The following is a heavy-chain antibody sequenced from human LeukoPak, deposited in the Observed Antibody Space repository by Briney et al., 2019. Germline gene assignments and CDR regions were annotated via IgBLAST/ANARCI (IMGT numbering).Heavy chain of an antibody. D-gene: IGHD6-19*01. V-gene: IGHV3-7*01. CDR3: ARVGKNGWDFDH. CDR1: GFTVSSNY. Sequence: GGSLRLSCAASGFTVSSNYMSWVRQAPGKGLEWVANINEDGSLKYYVDSVKGRFTISRDNTKNSLYLQMNSLRVDDTAVYYCARVGKNGWDFDHWGQGTLVTVSS. J-gene: IGHJ4*02. CDR2: INEDGSLK.